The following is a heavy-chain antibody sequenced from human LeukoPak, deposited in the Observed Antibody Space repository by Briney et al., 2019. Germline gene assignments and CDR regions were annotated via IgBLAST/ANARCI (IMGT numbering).Heavy chain of an antibody. J-gene: IGHJ4*02. CDR3: ARDRDWNSGFDY. V-gene: IGHV3-21*01. D-gene: IGHD1-7*01. CDR2: ISTSSSYI. CDR1: GFTFSSYG. Sequence: GGSLRLSCAASGFTFSSYGMSWVRQAPRKGLEWVSSISTSSSYIYYADSVKGRFTISRDNAGNSLYLQMNSLRAEDTAVYYCARDRDWNSGFDYWGQGTLVTVSS.